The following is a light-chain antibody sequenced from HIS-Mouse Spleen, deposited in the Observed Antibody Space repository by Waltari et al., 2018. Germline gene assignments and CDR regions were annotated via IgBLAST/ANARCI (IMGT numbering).Light chain of an antibody. CDR3: SSYTSSSTLDV. CDR1: SSDVGGYNY. CDR2: DVS. J-gene: IGLJ2*01. Sequence: QSALTQPASVSGSPGQSIPISCTGPSSDVGGYNYVSWYQQHPGKAPKLMIYDVSNRPSGVSNRFSGSKSGNTASLTISGLQAEDEADYYCSSYTSSSTLDVFGGGTKLTVL. V-gene: IGLV2-14*03.